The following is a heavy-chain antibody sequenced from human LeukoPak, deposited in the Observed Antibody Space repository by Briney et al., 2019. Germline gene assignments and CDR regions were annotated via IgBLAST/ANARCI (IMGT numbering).Heavy chain of an antibody. V-gene: IGHV3-21*01. CDR3: ARGYCSSTSCYTLRLGGAFDI. CDR1: GFTFSSYS. CDR2: ISSSSSYI. J-gene: IGHJ3*02. D-gene: IGHD2-2*02. Sequence: GGSLRLSCAASGFTFSSYSMDWVRQAPGRGLEWVSSISSSSSYIYYADSVKGRFTISRDNAKNSLYLQMNSLRAEDTAVYYCARGYCSSTSCYTLRLGGAFDIWGQGTMVTVSS.